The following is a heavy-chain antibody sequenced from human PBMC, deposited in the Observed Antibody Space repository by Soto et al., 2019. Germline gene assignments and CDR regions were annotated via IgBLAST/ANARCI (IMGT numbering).Heavy chain of an antibody. J-gene: IGHJ3*02. D-gene: IGHD3-22*01. Sequence: QMQLVQSGPEVKKPGTSVKVSCKASGFTFTSSAVQWVRQARGQRLEWIGWIVVGSGNTNYAQKFQERVTITRDMSTSTAYMELSSLRSEDTAVYYCAADRAAYYYDSSGAHYDAFDIWGQGTMVTVSS. CDR3: AADRAAYYYDSSGAHYDAFDI. V-gene: IGHV1-58*01. CDR2: IVVGSGNT. CDR1: GFTFTSSA.